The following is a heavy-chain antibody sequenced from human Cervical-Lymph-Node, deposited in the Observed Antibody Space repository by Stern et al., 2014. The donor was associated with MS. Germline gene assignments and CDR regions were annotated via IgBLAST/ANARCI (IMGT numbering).Heavy chain of an antibody. Sequence: MQLVESGGGVVQPGRSLRLSCAASGFIFRNYAAHWVRQPPGKGLACVAIISFDGRDKYYTDSVKGRFTVSRDNSKNRLYLEMNSLRLEDTAVYYCAKGGSGSYLDWGQGSLVTVSS. J-gene: IGHJ4*02. CDR1: GFIFRNYA. CDR3: AKGGSGSYLD. CDR2: ISFDGRDK. V-gene: IGHV3-30*04. D-gene: IGHD1-26*01.